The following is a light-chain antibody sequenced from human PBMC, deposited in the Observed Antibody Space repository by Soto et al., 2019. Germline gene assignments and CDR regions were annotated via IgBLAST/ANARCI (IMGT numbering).Light chain of an antibody. Sequence: VLTQPASVSGSPGESIAISRTGTSSDVGGYSYVSWYQQQPGKAPKLVISDVSNRPSGVSDRFSGSKSGNTASLTISGLQTEDEADYYCASYTTSSTYVFGTGTKVTVL. V-gene: IGLV2-14*01. CDR3: ASYTTSSTYV. CDR1: SSDVGGYSY. J-gene: IGLJ1*01. CDR2: DVS.